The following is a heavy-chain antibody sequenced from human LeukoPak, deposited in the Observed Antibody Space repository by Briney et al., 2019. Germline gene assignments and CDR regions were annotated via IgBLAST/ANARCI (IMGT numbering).Heavy chain of an antibody. CDR2: ISPYNADT. V-gene: IGHV1-18*01. J-gene: IGHJ4*02. CDR1: GYTFTTYG. Sequence: GASVKVSCKTSGYTFTTYGVSWVRQAPGQGLEWMGWISPYNADTDYARKLQGRVTLTTDTSTSTVYMELRSLRSDDTAMYFCARGSLPLGYYPKWYAFDYWGQGTLVTVSS. D-gene: IGHD3-10*01. CDR3: ARGSLPLGYYPKWYAFDY.